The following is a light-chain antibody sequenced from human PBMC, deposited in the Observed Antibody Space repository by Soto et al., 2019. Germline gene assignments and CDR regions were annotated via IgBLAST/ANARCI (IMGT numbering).Light chain of an antibody. J-gene: IGKJ4*01. Sequence: EIVLTQSPGTLSLSPGERATLSCRASQSVSSSYLAWYQQKPGQAPRLIIYGASSRANGIPDKFSGSGSETDFTLTISRLEPEDFAVYYCQQYGSSPLTFGGGTKVEIK. V-gene: IGKV3-20*01. CDR3: QQYGSSPLT. CDR1: QSVSSSY. CDR2: GAS.